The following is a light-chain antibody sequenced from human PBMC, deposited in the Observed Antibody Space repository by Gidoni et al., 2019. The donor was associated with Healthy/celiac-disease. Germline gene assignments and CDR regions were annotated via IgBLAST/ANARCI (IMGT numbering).Light chain of an antibody. Sequence: SSELTQATAVSVALGQTGRITCQGDSLRSYYASWYQQKPGQAPVLVIYGKNNRPSGIPDRFSGSSSGNTASLTITGAQAEDEADYYCNSRDSSGNLVVFGGGTKLTVL. CDR1: SLRSYY. J-gene: IGLJ2*01. CDR2: GKN. CDR3: NSRDSSGNLVV. V-gene: IGLV3-19*01.